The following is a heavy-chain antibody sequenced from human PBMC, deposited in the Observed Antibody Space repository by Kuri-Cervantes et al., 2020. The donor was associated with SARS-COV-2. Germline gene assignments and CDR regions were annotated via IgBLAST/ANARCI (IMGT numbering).Heavy chain of an antibody. J-gene: IGHJ6*02. CDR1: GGSISSSSYY. D-gene: IGHD6-19*01. CDR3: ARGVGAAVAGTLITIYYYYGMDV. CDR2: IYYSGST. Sequence: SETLSLTCTVSGGSISSSSYYWGWIRQPPGKGLEWIGSIYYSGSTYYNPSLKSRVTISVGTSKNQFSLKLSSVTAADTAVYYCARGVGAAVAGTLITIYYYYGMDVWGQGTTVTVSS. V-gene: IGHV4-39*07.